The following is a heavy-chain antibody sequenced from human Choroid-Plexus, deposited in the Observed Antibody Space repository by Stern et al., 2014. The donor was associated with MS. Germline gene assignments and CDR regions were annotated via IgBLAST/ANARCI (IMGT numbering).Heavy chain of an antibody. V-gene: IGHV3-7*01. Sequence: EVQLVESGGGLVRPGGSLTLSCVASGFTFSRYWMTWVRQAPGKGLDWVANIRPDGSETYYGDSVKARFTISRDNAKNSLFLQMNSLRVEDTAVYYCARRLASQFAPWGQGPLVTVSS. CDR3: ARRLASQFAP. D-gene: IGHD3-16*01. J-gene: IGHJ5*02. CDR1: GFTFSRYW. CDR2: IRPDGSET.